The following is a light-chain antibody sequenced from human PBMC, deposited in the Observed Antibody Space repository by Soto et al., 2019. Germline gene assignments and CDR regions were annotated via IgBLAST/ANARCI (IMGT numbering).Light chain of an antibody. J-gene: IGKJ5*01. Sequence: DVQLTQSPSFLSASVGDRVTIPCRASQGLSSYLAWYQQKPGKAPNLLIYAAFTLQSGVPSRFSGSGSGTEFTLTISSLQPEDFATYYCQQLKSYPITFGQGTRLEIK. CDR1: QGLSSY. V-gene: IGKV1-9*01. CDR2: AAF. CDR3: QQLKSYPIT.